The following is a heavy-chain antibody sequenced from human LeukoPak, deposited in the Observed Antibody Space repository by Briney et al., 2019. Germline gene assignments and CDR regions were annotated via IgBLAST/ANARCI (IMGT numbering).Heavy chain of an antibody. V-gene: IGHV1-69*13. CDR2: IIPIFGTA. CDR3: ARIGGIAAAGLVDY. Sequence: SVKVSCKASGYTFTGYYMHWVRQAPGQGLEWMGGIIPIFGTANYAQKFQGRVTITADESTSTAYMELSSLRSEDTAVYYCARIGGIAAAGLVDYWGQGTLVTVSS. CDR1: GYTFTGYY. J-gene: IGHJ4*02. D-gene: IGHD6-13*01.